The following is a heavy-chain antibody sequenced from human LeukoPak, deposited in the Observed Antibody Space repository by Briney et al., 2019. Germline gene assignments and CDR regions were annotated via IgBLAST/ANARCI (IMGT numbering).Heavy chain of an antibody. V-gene: IGHV4-59*08. Sequence: SETLSLTCTVSGGSISSYYWSWIRQPPGKGLEWIGYISSSGSTNYNPSLKSRVTISVDTSKNQFSLKLSTVTAADTAVYYCAGRFLEWLLDYWGQGTLVTVSS. CDR1: GGSISSYY. CDR2: ISSSGST. CDR3: AGRFLEWLLDY. J-gene: IGHJ4*02. D-gene: IGHD3-3*01.